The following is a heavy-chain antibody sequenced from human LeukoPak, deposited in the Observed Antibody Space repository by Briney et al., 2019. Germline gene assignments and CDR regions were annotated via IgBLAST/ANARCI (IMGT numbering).Heavy chain of an antibody. CDR3: AKVDDYGDYVGAFDI. Sequence: PGGSLRLSCAASGFTFSSFAMSWVRQAPGKGLEWVSTISGGGGSTYYADSVKGRFTISRDNSKNTLYLQMNSLRAEDTAVYYCAKVDDYGDYVGAFDIWGQGTMVTVSS. CDR1: GFTFSSFA. CDR2: ISGGGGST. D-gene: IGHD4-17*01. J-gene: IGHJ3*02. V-gene: IGHV3-23*01.